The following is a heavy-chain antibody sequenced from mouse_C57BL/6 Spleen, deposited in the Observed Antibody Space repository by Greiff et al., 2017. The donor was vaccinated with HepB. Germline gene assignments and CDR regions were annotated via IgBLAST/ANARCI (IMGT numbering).Heavy chain of an antibody. D-gene: IGHD1-1*01. CDR3: ARDLLRYWYFDV. V-gene: IGHV1-82*01. J-gene: IGHJ1*03. Sequence: QVQLQQSGPELVKPGASVKISCKASGYAFSSSWMNWVKQRPGKGLEWIGRIYPGDGDTNYNGKFKGKATLTADKSSSTAYMQLSSLTSEDSAVYFCARDLLRYWYFDVWGTGTTVTVSS. CDR1: GYAFSSSW. CDR2: IYPGDGDT.